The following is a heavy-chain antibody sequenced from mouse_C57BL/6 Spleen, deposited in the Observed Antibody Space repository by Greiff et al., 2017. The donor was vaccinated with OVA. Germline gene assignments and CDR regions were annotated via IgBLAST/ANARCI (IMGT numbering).Heavy chain of an antibody. V-gene: IGHV10-1*01. D-gene: IGHD2-4*01. J-gene: IGHJ4*01. CDR3: VREGLRTGMDY. Sequence: EVKVVESGGGLVQPKGSLKLSCAASGFSFNTYAMNWVRQAPGKGLEWVARIRSKSNNYATYYADSVKDRFTISRDDSESMLYLQMNNLKTEDTAMYDCVREGLRTGMDYWGQGTSVTVSS. CDR2: IRSKSNNYAT. CDR1: GFSFNTYA.